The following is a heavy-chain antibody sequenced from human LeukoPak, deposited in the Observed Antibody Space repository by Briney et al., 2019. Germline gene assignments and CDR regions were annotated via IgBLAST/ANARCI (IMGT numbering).Heavy chain of an antibody. CDR2: ISPSGDIR. CDR3: AKAKYSSGYDSAYYFDY. CDR1: GFTFSNHG. V-gene: IGHV3-23*01. Sequence: GGSLRLSCAASGFTFSNHGMNWVRQAPGKGLEWVSGISPSGDIRYYADSVKGRLTISRDNSKNTLYLQMNSLRAEDTAVYYCAKAKYSSGYDSAYYFDYWGQGTLVTVSS. D-gene: IGHD5-12*01. J-gene: IGHJ4*02.